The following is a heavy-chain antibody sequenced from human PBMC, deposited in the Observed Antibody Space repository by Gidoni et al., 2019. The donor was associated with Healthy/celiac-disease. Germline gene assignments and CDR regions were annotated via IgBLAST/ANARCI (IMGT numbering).Heavy chain of an antibody. Sequence: EVQLLESGGGLVQPGGSLRLSCAASGFTFSRYAMSWVRQAPGKGLEWVSAISGSGGSTYYADSVKGRFTISRDNSKNTLYLQMNSLRAEDTAVYYCAKDSTTHRHIVVVIAIRNWYFDLWGRGTLVTVSS. J-gene: IGHJ2*01. CDR1: GFTFSRYA. CDR3: AKDSTTHRHIVVVIAIRNWYFDL. CDR2: ISGSGGST. D-gene: IGHD2-21*01. V-gene: IGHV3-23*01.